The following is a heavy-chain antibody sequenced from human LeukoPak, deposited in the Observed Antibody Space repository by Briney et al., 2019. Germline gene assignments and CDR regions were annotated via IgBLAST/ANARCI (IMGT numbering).Heavy chain of an antibody. CDR1: GYSFTSYW. V-gene: IGHV5-10-1*01. CDR3: ARRGGGWHDY. Sequence: PGESLRISCKGFGYSFTSYWISWVRQMPGKGLEWMGRIDPGDSYSKSSPSFQGHVTISADKSINTAYLQWSSLKASDTAIYYCARRGGGWHDYWGQGTLVTVSS. D-gene: IGHD6-19*01. CDR2: IDPGDSYS. J-gene: IGHJ4*02.